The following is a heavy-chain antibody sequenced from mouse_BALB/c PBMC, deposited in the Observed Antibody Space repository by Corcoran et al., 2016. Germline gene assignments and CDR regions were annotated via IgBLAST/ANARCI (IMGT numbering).Heavy chain of an antibody. J-gene: IGHJ3*01. Sequence: EVLLQQSGPELGKPGASVKIHCKASGYTFTDYNMDWVKQSHGKSLEWIGDINPNNGGTIYNQKFKGKATLTVDKSSSTAYMELRSLTSEDTAVYYCARVDGSSRFAYWGQGTLVTVSA. CDR1: GYTFTDYN. V-gene: IGHV1-18*01. CDR2: INPNNGGT. CDR3: ARVDGSSRFAY. D-gene: IGHD1-1*01.